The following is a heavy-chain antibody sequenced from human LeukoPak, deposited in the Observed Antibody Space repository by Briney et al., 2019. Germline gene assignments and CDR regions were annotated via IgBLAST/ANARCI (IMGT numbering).Heavy chain of an antibody. V-gene: IGHV4-59*12. CDR3: ARGYCTNAVCSLGPTQA. CDR1: GGSMSTYY. CDR2: IYYSGST. D-gene: IGHD2-8*01. Sequence: KPSETLSLTCTVSGGSMSTYYWSWIRQPPGKRLEWIGYIYYSGSTNYNPSLKSRVTISVDTSKNQFSLKLSSVTAADTAVYYCARGYCTNAVCSLGPTQAWGQGTLVTVSS. J-gene: IGHJ4*02.